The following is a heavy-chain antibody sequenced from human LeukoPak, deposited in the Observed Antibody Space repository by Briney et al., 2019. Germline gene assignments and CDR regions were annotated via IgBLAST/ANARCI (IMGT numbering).Heavy chain of an antibody. D-gene: IGHD3-10*01. V-gene: IGHV4-59*01. CDR3: ARVRQPYYFDY. CDR2: IYYSGST. J-gene: IGHJ4*02. Sequence: SETLSLTCTVSSGSISSYYWSWIRQPPGKGLEWIGYIYYSGSTNYNPSLKSRVTISVDTSKNQFSLKLSSVTAADTAVYYCARVRQPYYFDYWGQGTLVTVSS. CDR1: SGSISSYY.